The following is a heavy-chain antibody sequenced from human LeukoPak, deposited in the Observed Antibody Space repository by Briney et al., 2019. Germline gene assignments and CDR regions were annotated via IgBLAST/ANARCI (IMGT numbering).Heavy chain of an antibody. CDR3: AKGAYDSSGYSYLDY. Sequence: GRSLRLSCAASGFTFSSYGMHWVRQAPGKGLEWVAVISYDGSNKYYADSVKGRFTISRDNSKNTLYLQMNSLRAEDTAVYYCAKGAYDSSGYSYLDYWGQGTLVTVSS. CDR2: ISYDGSNK. CDR1: GFTFSSYG. V-gene: IGHV3-30*18. J-gene: IGHJ4*02. D-gene: IGHD3-22*01.